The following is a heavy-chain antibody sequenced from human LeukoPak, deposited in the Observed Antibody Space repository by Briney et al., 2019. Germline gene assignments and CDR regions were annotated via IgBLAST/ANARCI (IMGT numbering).Heavy chain of an antibody. J-gene: IGHJ6*03. D-gene: IGHD5-12*01. Sequence: ASVKVSCKASGYTFTSYGISWVRQAPGQGLEWMGWISAYNGNTNYAQKLQGRVTMTTDTSTSTAYMELRSLRSDDTAVYYCARDLGWLRDPPPFAHYMDVWGKGTTVTVSS. V-gene: IGHV1-18*01. CDR3: ARDLGWLRDPPPFAHYMDV. CDR1: GYTFTSYG. CDR2: ISAYNGNT.